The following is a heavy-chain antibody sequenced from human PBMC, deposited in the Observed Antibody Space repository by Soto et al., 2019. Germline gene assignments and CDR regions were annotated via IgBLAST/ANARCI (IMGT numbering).Heavy chain of an antibody. J-gene: IGHJ6*02. CDR1: GFTFSNYW. D-gene: IGHD5-18*01. CDR3: TRDLGTAVVGFDYGMDV. CDR2: IKKDGSDK. V-gene: IGHV3-7*01. Sequence: EVQVVESGGGLDQPGGSLKLSCIASGFTFSNYWMSWVGQTPGKGLEWVANIKKDGSDKNYLDSVEGQFSIFRDNAKNSLHLQMYGLRAEDTAVYYCTRDLGTAVVGFDYGMDVWCQRTTVTVS.